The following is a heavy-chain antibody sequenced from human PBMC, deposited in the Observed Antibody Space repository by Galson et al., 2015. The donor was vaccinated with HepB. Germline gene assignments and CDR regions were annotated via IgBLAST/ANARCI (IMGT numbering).Heavy chain of an antibody. J-gene: IGHJ5*02. CDR2: INAGNGNT. Sequence: SVKVSCKASGYTFTSYAMHWVRQAPGQKLEWMGWINAGNGNTKYSQKFQGRVTITGDTSASTAYMELSSLRSEDTAVYYCARDALSGYCSGGSCLEWFDPWGQGTLVTVSS. D-gene: IGHD2-15*01. CDR3: ARDALSGYCSGGSCLEWFDP. CDR1: GYTFTSYA. V-gene: IGHV1-3*01.